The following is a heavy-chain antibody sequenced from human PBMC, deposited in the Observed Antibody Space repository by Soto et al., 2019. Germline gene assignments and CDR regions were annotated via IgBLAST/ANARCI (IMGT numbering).Heavy chain of an antibody. V-gene: IGHV1-18*01. Sequence: ASAKVSCKASAYTFTNYGIRWVRQAPGQGLEWLGWISAYNGNINYAQKFRGRVTMTTDTSTSSAYLEVRSLRSDDTAVYYCARNGSSGNLREFASSAQGTLVTVSS. CDR3: ARNGSSGNLREFAS. J-gene: IGHJ4*02. CDR1: AYTFTNYG. CDR2: ISAYNGNI. D-gene: IGHD6-25*01.